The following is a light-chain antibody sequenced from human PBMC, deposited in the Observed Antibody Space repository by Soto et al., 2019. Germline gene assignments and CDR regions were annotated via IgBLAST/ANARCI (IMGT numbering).Light chain of an antibody. V-gene: IGKV3-15*01. J-gene: IGKJ2*01. CDR3: QPYNNWPPENT. CDR1: QSVSSN. CDR2: GAS. Sequence: EIVMTQSPATLSVSPGERATLSCRASQSVSSNLAWYQQNTGQAPRLIIYGASTRATGIPARFSGSGSGTKFTPNLSSQKSEDFAVYYCQPYNNWPPENTFGHGNQLEIK.